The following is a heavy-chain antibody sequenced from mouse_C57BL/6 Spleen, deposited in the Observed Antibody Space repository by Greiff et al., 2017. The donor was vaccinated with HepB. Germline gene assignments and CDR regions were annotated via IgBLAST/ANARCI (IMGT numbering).Heavy chain of an antibody. J-gene: IGHJ2*01. CDR1: GFTFSSYA. CDR2: ISDGGSYT. V-gene: IGHV5-4*01. CDR3: ARDLDPYFDY. Sequence: EVKVVESGGGLVKPGGSLKLSCAASGFTFSSYAMSWVRQTPEKRLEWVATISDGGSYTYYPDNVKGRFTISRDTAKNNLYLQMGHLKSEDTALYYCARDLDPYFDYWGEGTTLTVSS.